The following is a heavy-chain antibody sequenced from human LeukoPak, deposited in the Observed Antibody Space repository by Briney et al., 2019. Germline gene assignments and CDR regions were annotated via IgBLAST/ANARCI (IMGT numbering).Heavy chain of an antibody. CDR3: ARAFPSSGWYHPFDY. CDR1: GYTFTAYY. Sequence: ASVKVSCKASGYTFTAYYMHWVRQAPGQGLEWMGWINPNSGGTNYAQKFQGRVTMTRDTSISTVYMELSRLRSDDTAVYYCARAFPSSGWYHPFDYWGQGILVTVSS. D-gene: IGHD6-19*01. J-gene: IGHJ4*02. V-gene: IGHV1-2*02. CDR2: INPNSGGT.